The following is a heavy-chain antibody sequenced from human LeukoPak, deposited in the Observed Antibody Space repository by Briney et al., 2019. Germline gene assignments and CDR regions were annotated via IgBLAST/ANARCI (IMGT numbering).Heavy chain of an antibody. V-gene: IGHV3-30-3*01. CDR3: ARRRIVGSTDDAFDI. Sequence: GVSLRLSCAASGFTFRSYAMHWVRQAPGKGLEWAAVISSDGNTKYYADSVEGRFTISRDNSNNTLYLQMNTLGADDTAIYYCARRRIVGSTDDAFDIWGQGTMVTLSS. J-gene: IGHJ3*02. CDR1: GFTFRSYA. D-gene: IGHD1-26*01. CDR2: ISSDGNTK.